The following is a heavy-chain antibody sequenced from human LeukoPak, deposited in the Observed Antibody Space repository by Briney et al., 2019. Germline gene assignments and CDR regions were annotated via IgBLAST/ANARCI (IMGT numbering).Heavy chain of an antibody. J-gene: IGHJ4*03. CDR3: ARGFFARGSNGYASDI. D-gene: IGHD5-18*01. V-gene: IGHV4-59*01. Sequence: SETLSLTCIVSGGSISNDYWSWIRQPPGKGLEWIGYIYHSGDTKYNPSLNSRVTMSADTSKKQFSLNLSSVTAADTAVYYCARGFFARGSNGYASDIWGQGTQVTVSS. CDR2: IYHSGDT. CDR1: GGSISNDY.